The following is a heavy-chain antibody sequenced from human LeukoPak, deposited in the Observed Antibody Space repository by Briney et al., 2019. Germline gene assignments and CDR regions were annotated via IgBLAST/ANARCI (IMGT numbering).Heavy chain of an antibody. D-gene: IGHD3-10*01. CDR1: GGTFSSYA. CDR3: AGGGYGSGSYFDYYYGMDV. Sequence: SVKVSCKASGGTFSSYAISWVRQDPGQGLEWMGGIIPIFGTANYAQKFQGRVTITADESTSTAYMELSSLRSEDTAVYYCAGGGYGSGSYFDYYYGMDVWGKGTTVTVSS. CDR2: IIPIFGTA. V-gene: IGHV1-69*13. J-gene: IGHJ6*04.